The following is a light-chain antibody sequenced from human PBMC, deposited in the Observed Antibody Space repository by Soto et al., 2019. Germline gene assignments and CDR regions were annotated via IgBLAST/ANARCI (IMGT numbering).Light chain of an antibody. Sequence: QSVLTQPASVSGSPGQSITISCTGTSSDVGGYDYVSWYQQHPGKAPKLMIYEVGYRPSGVSDRFSGSKSGNTASLTISGLQAGDEADYYCSSYTSSSTDVFGTGTKLTVL. J-gene: IGLJ1*01. CDR3: SSYTSSSTDV. CDR2: EVG. CDR1: SSDVGGYDY. V-gene: IGLV2-14*01.